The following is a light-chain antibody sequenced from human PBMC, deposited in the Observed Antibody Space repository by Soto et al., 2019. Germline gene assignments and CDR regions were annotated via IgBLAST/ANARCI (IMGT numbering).Light chain of an antibody. Sequence: QSALTQPRSVSGSPGQSVTLSCTGTSSDVGGYHYVSWYQHHPGKAPKIIIYDVNKRPSGVPDRFSGSKSGNTASLTISGLQTEDEADYYCCSYAGSYTLVFGGGTQLTAL. CDR3: CSYAGSYTLV. CDR1: SSDVGGYHY. CDR2: DVN. V-gene: IGLV2-11*01. J-gene: IGLJ7*02.